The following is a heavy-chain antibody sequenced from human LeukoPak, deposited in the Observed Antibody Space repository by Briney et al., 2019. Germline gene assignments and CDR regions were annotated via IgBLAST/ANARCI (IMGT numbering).Heavy chain of an antibody. D-gene: IGHD3-22*01. CDR1: GFTFSSYA. J-gene: IGHJ5*02. CDR2: LSGSCYAK. Sequence: GGSLRLSCAASGFTFSSYAMSWVRQAPGKGLEWVSGLSGSCYAKYYADSVKGRFTISRDNSKNTLYLQMRSLRAEDTAVYYCAKDSSPMIGHWFDPWGQGTLVTVSS. CDR3: AKDSSPMIGHWFDP. V-gene: IGHV3-23*01.